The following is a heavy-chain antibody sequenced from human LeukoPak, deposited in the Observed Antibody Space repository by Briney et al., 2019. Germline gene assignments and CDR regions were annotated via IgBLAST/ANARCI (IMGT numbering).Heavy chain of an antibody. J-gene: IGHJ4*02. CDR3: ARAPIAAAGAPKNVDY. CDR1: GGSISSGDYY. Sequence: SETLSLTCTVSGGSISSGDYYWSWIRQPPGKGLEWIGYIYYSGSTYYNPSPKSRVTISVDTSKKQFSLKLSSVTAADTAVYYCARAPIAAAGAPKNVDYWGQGTLVTVSS. CDR2: IYYSGST. V-gene: IGHV4-30-4*08. D-gene: IGHD6-13*01.